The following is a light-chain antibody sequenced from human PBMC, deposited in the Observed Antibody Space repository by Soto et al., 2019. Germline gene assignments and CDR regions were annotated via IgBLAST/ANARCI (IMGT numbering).Light chain of an antibody. CDR3: QQYGSSGT. CDR2: GAS. V-gene: IGKV3-20*01. J-gene: IGKJ1*01. CDR1: QSVSNNY. Sequence: EVVLTKSTATLSVSPGERSTLSCRASQSVSNNYLAWYQQKPGQAPRLLIYGASNRATGIPDRFSGSGSGTDFTLTISRLEPEDFAVYYCQQYGSSGTFGQGTKVDI.